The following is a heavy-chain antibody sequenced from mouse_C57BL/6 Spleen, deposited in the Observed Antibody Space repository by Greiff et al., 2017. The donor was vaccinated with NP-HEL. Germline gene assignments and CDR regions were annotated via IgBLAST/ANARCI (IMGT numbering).Heavy chain of an antibody. J-gene: IGHJ2*01. CDR2: ISDGGSYT. CDR3: ARDGGAAQAFDY. CDR1: GFTFSSYA. Sequence: EVKLMESGGGLVKPGGSLKLSCAASGFTFSSYAMSWVRQTPEKRLEWVATISDGGSYTYYPDNVKGRFTISRDNAKNNLYLQMSHLKSEDTAMYYCARDGGAAQAFDYWGQGTTLTVSS. D-gene: IGHD3-2*02. V-gene: IGHV5-4*01.